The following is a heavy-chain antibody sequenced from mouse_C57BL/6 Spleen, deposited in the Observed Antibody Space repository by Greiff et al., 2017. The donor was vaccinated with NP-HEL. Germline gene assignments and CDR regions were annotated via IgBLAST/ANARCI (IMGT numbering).Heavy chain of an antibody. D-gene: IGHD2-4*01. CDR3: ARGGIYYDYAWFAY. J-gene: IGHJ3*01. CDR2: INPSTGGT. V-gene: IGHV1-42*01. CDR1: GYSFTGYY. Sequence: VQLKESGPELVKPGASVKISCKASGYSFTGYYMNWVKQSPEKSLEWIGEINPSTGGTTYNQKFKAKATLTVDKSSSTAYMQLKSLTSEDSAVYYCARGGIYYDYAWFAYWGQGTLVTVSA.